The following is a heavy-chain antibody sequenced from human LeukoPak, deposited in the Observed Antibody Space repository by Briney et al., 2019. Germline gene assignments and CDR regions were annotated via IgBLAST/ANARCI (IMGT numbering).Heavy chain of an antibody. J-gene: IGHJ4*02. V-gene: IGHV4-59*01. CDR2: IYYSGST. Sequence: SGTLSLTCTVSGGSISSYYWSWIRQPPGKGLEWIGYIYYSGSTNYNPSLKSRVTISVDTSKNQFSLKLSSVTAADTAVYYCARDTSGELFDYWGQGTLVTVAS. CDR1: GGSISSYY. D-gene: IGHD3-10*01. CDR3: ARDTSGELFDY.